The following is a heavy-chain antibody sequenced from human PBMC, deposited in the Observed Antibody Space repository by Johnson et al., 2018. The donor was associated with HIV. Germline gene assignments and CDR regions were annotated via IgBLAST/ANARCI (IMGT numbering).Heavy chain of an antibody. V-gene: IGHV3-30-3*01. CDR1: GFTFSSYA. CDR2: ISYDGSNK. D-gene: IGHD2-8*02. CDR3: ARGPGGFGAFDI. J-gene: IGHJ3*02. Sequence: VQLVESGGGVVQPGRSLRLSCAASGFTFSSYAMHWVRQAPGKGLEWVAVISYDGSNKYYADSVKGRFTISRDNSKNTLYLQMNSLRAEDTAVYYCARGPGGFGAFDIWGQGTMVTVSS.